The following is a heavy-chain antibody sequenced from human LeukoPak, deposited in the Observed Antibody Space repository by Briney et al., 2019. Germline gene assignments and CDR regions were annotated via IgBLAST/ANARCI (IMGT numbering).Heavy chain of an antibody. CDR1: GYTFTSYG. Sequence: GASVKVSCKASGYTFTSYGISWVRQAPGQGLEWMGIINPSGGSTSYAQKFQGRVTMTRDTSTSTVYMELSSLRSEDTAVYYCARDAGQYDFWSGYLHQETQSFDYWGQGTLVTVSS. J-gene: IGHJ4*02. V-gene: IGHV1-46*01. CDR2: INPSGGST. CDR3: ARDAGQYDFWSGYLHQETQSFDY. D-gene: IGHD3-3*01.